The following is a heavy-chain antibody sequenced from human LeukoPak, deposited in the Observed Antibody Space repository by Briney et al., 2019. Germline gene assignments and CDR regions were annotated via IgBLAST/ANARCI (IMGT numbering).Heavy chain of an antibody. J-gene: IGHJ6*04. CDR1: GGTFSSYA. CDR2: IIPIFGTA. Sequence: SVKVSCKASGGTFSSYAISWVRQAPGRGLEWMGRIIPIFGTANYAQKFQGRVTITTDESTSTAYMELSSLRSEDTAVYYCARDLPSGWYDWGKGTTVTVSS. V-gene: IGHV1-69*05. D-gene: IGHD6-19*01. CDR3: ARDLPSGWYD.